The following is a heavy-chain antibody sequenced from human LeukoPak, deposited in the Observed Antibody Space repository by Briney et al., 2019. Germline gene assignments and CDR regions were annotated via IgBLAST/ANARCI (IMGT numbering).Heavy chain of an antibody. CDR3: ARAGDIVVVEHWFDP. J-gene: IGHJ5*02. V-gene: IGHV3-30-3*01. Sequence: GGSLRLSCAASGFTFSSYAMLWVRQAPGKGLEWVAVVSYDGSNKYYANSVKGRFTISRDNSKNTLYLQMNSLRAEDTAVYYCARAGDIVVVEHWFDPWGQGTLVTVSS. D-gene: IGHD2-2*01. CDR1: GFTFSSYA. CDR2: VSYDGSNK.